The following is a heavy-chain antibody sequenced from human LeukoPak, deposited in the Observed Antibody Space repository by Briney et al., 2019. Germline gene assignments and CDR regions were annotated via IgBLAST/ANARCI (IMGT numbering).Heavy chain of an antibody. CDR1: GFTFSSYA. CDR3: ASFPLVGATKYFDY. D-gene: IGHD1-26*01. Sequence: GGSLRLSCAASGFTFSSYAMHWVRQAPGKGLEWVAVISYDGSNKYYADSVKGRFTISRDSSKNTLYLQMNSLRAEDTAVYYCASFPLVGATKYFDYWGQGTLVTVSS. CDR2: ISYDGSNK. J-gene: IGHJ4*02. V-gene: IGHV3-30-3*01.